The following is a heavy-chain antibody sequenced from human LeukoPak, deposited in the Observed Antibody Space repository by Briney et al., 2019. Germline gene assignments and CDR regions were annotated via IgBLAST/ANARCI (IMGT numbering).Heavy chain of an antibody. CDR3: ARGIYYGTGSYPRPSDY. Sequence: SETLSLTCAVYGGSFSGYYWSWIRQPPGKGLEWIGEINHSGSTNYNPSLKSRVTISVDTSKNQFTLKLSSVTAADTAVYYCARGIYYGTGSYPRPSDYWGQGTLVTVSS. D-gene: IGHD3-10*01. J-gene: IGHJ4*02. CDR2: INHSGST. CDR1: GGSFSGYY. V-gene: IGHV4-34*01.